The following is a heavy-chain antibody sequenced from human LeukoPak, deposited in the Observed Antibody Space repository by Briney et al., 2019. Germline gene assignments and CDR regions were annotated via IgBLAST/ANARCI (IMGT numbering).Heavy chain of an antibody. CDR3: ARGRSGSYFFYYYYYMDV. CDR2: MYYRGST. CDR1: GGSISGRSYY. Sequence: SETLSLTCTVSGGSISGRSYYWGWIRQPPGRGLEWIASMYYRGSTYYNPSLKSRVIISVDMSKNQFSLKLSSVTAADTAVYYCARGRSGSYFFYYYYYMDVWGKGTTVTVSS. V-gene: IGHV4-39*07. D-gene: IGHD1-26*01. J-gene: IGHJ6*03.